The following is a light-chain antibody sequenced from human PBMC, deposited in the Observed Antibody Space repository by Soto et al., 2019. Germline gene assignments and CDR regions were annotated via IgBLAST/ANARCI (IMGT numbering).Light chain of an antibody. Sequence: QSVLTQPASVSGSPGQSITISCTGTSSDVGGYNYVSWYQQHPGKAPKLMIYEVSNRPSGVSNRLSGSKSGNTASLTISGLQAEDEADYYCSSYTRSSKEVFATG. CDR2: EVS. CDR3: SSYTRSSKEV. CDR1: SSDVGGYNY. J-gene: IGLJ1*01. V-gene: IGLV2-14*01.